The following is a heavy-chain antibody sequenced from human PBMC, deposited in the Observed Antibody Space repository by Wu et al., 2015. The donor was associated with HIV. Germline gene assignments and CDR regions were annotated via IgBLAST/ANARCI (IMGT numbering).Heavy chain of an antibody. V-gene: IGHV1-18*01. CDR1: SAAFSTYG. CDR2: ISTLKGHT. CDR3: AIHSLDYGDKFWYFDL. Sequence: QVHVVRSGAEVKKPGDSVKVSCKASSAAFSTYGIAWVRQAPGQGLEFLGWISTLKGHTYFEQKFRGRVTMTTDTPSNIVYLELRSLRTDDTAVYYCAIHSLDYGDKFWYFDLWGCGSLVTVSS. J-gene: IGHJ2*01. D-gene: IGHD4-17*01.